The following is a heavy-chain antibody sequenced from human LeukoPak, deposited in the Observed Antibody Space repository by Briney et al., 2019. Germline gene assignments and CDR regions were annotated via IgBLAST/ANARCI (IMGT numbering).Heavy chain of an antibody. Sequence: SETLSLTCTVSGGSIRSSYYYWGWIRQPPGKGLEWIGSIYDSGSTYYNPSLKSRVTISVDTSKNQFSLKLNSVTAADTAVYYCARNRGYCSSTSCYYDYYYGMDVWGQGTTVTVSS. J-gene: IGHJ6*02. V-gene: IGHV4-39*01. D-gene: IGHD2-2*01. CDR3: ARNRGYCSSTSCYYDYYYGMDV. CDR2: IYDSGST. CDR1: GGSIRSSYYY.